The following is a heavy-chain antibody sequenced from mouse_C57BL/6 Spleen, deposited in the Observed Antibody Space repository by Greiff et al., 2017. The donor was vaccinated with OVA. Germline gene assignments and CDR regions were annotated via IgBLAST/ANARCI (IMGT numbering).Heavy chain of an antibody. CDR3: ARSIPGYGSAAWFAY. CDR1: GYAFSSYW. CDR2: IYPGDGDT. D-gene: IGHD1-1*01. J-gene: IGHJ3*01. Sequence: LVESGAELVKPGASVKISCKASGYAFSSYWMNWVKQRPGKGLEWIGQIYPGDGDTNYNGKFKGKATLTADKSSSTAYMQLSSLTSEDSAVYFCARSIPGYGSAAWFAYWGQGTLVTVSA. V-gene: IGHV1-80*01.